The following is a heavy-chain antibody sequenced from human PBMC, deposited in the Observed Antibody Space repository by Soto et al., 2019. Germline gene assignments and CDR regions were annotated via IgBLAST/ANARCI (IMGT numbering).Heavy chain of an antibody. CDR1: GFTFTSSA. D-gene: IGHD3-10*01. J-gene: IGHJ4*02. CDR2: IVVGSGNT. V-gene: IGHV1-58*01. CDR3: ARGGVFFFAAPTNPFDY. Sequence: SVKVSCKASGFTFTSSAVQWVRQARGQRLEWIGWIVVGSGNTKYAQKFQGRVTMTRNTSISTAYMELSSLRSEDTAVYYCARGGVFFFAAPTNPFDYWGQGTLVTVSS.